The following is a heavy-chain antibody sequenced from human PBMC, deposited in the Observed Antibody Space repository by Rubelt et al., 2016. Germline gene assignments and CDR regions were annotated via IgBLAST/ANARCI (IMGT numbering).Heavy chain of an antibody. CDR2: ISCSGGST. Sequence: EVQLVESGGGLVKPGGSLRLSCAASGFTFSSYAMSWVRQAPGKGLEWVSAISCSGGSTYYADSVKGRVHISRDNSKNTLDLQMNSLRAEDTAVYYCAKDWAGGTDSPDYWGQGTLVTVSS. D-gene: IGHD1-26*01. J-gene: IGHJ4*02. CDR1: GFTFSSYA. CDR3: AKDWAGGTDSPDY. V-gene: IGHV3-23*04.